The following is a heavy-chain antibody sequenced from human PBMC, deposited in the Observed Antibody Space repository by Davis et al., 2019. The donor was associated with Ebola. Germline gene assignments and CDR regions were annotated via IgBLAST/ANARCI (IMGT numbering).Heavy chain of an antibody. CDR1: GGSTSSSSYY. Sequence: SETLSLTCTVSGGSTSSSSYYCGWIRQPPGKGLEWIGSSCYSGSTYYNPSLKSRVTISVDTSKNQFSLKLSSVTAADTAVYYCARVRYYPFYYGMDVWGKGTTVTVSS. CDR2: SCYSGST. CDR3: ARVRYYPFYYGMDV. J-gene: IGHJ6*04. D-gene: IGHD3-16*02. V-gene: IGHV4-39*07.